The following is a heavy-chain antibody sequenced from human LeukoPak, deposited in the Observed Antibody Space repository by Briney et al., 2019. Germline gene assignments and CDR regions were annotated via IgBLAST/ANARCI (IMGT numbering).Heavy chain of an antibody. CDR3: ASYHRGYNFGDAFDI. J-gene: IGHJ3*02. D-gene: IGHD1-20*01. Sequence: ASVKVSCKDYGYTFTSYGISWVRQAPGQGLEWMGWISAYNGNTNYAQKLQGRVTMTTDTSTSTAYMELRSLRSDDTAVYYCASYHRGYNFGDAFDIWGQGTMVTVSS. CDR2: ISAYNGNT. V-gene: IGHV1-18*01. CDR1: GYTFTSYG.